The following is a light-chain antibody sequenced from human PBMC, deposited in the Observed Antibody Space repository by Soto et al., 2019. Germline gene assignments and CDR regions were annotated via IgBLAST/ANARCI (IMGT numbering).Light chain of an antibody. CDR3: SSYAGNNNFVV. CDR1: SSDVGAYKY. J-gene: IGLJ2*01. V-gene: IGLV2-8*01. Sequence: QSALTQPPSASASPGQSVTISCTGTSSDVGAYKYVSWYQQHPGKAPKLMIYEVTKRPSGVPGRFSGSKSGNTASLTVSGLQAEDEADYYCSSYAGNNNFVVFGGGTKVTVL. CDR2: EVT.